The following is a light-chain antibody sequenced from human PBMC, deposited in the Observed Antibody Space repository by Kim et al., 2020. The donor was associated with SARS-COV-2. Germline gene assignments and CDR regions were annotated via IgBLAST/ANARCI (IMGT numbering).Light chain of an antibody. V-gene: IGKV3-20*01. J-gene: IGKJ5*01. CDR2: GAS. Sequence: SPEDRATLDCRASQGVSSYLAWYQQKPGQAPRLLIYGASNRATGISDRFRGSGSGTDFTLIISGLEPEDLAVYYCQQYGRSSISFGQGTRLEIK. CDR3: QQYGRSSIS. CDR1: QGVSSY.